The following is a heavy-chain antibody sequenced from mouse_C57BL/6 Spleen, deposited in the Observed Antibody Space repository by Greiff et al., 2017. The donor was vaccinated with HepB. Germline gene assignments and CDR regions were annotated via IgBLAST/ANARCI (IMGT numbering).Heavy chain of an antibody. Sequence: QVQLQQSGAELMKPGASVKLSCKATGYTFTGYWIEWVKQRPGHGLVWIGEILPGSGSTNYNAKFKGKATFTADTSSNTAYMQLSRLTTEDSALYYCGRRRLRVLTCFAYWGQGTLVTVSA. D-gene: IGHD3-2*02. CDR2: ILPGSGST. CDR1: GYTFTGYW. J-gene: IGHJ3*01. CDR3: GRRRLRVLTCFAY. V-gene: IGHV1-9*01.